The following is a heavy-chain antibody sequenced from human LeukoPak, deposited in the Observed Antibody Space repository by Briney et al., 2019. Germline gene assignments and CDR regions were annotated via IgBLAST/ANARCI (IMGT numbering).Heavy chain of an antibody. CDR2: IYYSGSA. D-gene: IGHD3-10*01. CDR1: GGSINNYY. Sequence: SETLSLTCTVSGGSINNYYWSWIRQPPGKGLEWIGYIYYSGSANYNPSLKSRVTISVDTSKNQFSLKLSSVTAADTAVYYCARSYGSGNYFDYWGQGTLVTVSS. V-gene: IGHV4-59*01. J-gene: IGHJ4*02. CDR3: ARSYGSGNYFDY.